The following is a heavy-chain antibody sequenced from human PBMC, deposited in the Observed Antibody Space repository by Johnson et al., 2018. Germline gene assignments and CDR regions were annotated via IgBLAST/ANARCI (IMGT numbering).Heavy chain of an antibody. CDR3: AKDVYSSGWFNFQH. Sequence: VQLQESGGGLVQPGGSLRLSCAASGFTFSSYAMSWVRQAPGKGLEWVSAISGSGGSTYYADPVKGRFTISRDNSKNTLYLQMNRLRAEDTAVYYCAKDVYSSGWFNFQHWGQGTLVTVSS. CDR1: GFTFSSYA. V-gene: IGHV3-23*01. D-gene: IGHD6-19*01. J-gene: IGHJ1*01. CDR2: ISGSGGST.